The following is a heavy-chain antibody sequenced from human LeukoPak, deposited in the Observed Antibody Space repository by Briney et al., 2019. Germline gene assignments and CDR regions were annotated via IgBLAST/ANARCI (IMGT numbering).Heavy chain of an antibody. D-gene: IGHD4-17*01. CDR2: ISAYNGNT. J-gene: IGHJ4*02. CDR1: GYTFTSYG. CDR3: ARLLSGDYDDYARFQ. Sequence: GASVKVSCKASGYTFTSYGISWVRQAPGQGLEWMGWISAYNGNTNYAQKLQGRVTMTTDTSTSTAYMELRSLRSDDPAVYYCARLLSGDYDDYARFQWGQGPLVTVSS. V-gene: IGHV1-18*01.